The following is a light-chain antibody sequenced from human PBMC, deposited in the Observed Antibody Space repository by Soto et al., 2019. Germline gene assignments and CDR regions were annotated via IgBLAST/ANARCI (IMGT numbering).Light chain of an antibody. V-gene: IGLV2-11*01. CDR2: DVS. CDR1: SSDVGGYNY. Sequence: QSVLTQPRSVSGSPGQSVTISCTGTSSDVGGYNYVSWYQQHPGKAPKLMIYDVSKRPSGVPDRFSGSKSGNTASQTISGLQAEDEADYYCCSYAGSYTFGVFGTGTKLTVL. CDR3: CSYAGSYTFGV. J-gene: IGLJ1*01.